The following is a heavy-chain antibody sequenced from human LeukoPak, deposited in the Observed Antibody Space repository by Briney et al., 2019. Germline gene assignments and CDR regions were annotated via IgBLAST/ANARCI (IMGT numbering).Heavy chain of an antibody. CDR3: ARASGFGELLYHDSFDI. V-gene: IGHV3-48*03. D-gene: IGHD3-10*01. CDR2: ISSSGSTI. Sequence: PGGSLRLSCAASGFTFSSYEMNWVRQAPGKGLEWVSYISSSGSTIYYADSVEGRFTISRDNAKNSLYLQINSLRAEATAVYYCARASGFGELLYHDSFDIWGQGTMVTVSS. J-gene: IGHJ3*02. CDR1: GFTFSSYE.